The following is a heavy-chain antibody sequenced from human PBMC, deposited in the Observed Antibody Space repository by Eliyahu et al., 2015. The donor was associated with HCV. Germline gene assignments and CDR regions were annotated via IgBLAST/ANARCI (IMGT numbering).Heavy chain of an antibody. J-gene: IGHJ6*04. V-gene: IGHV4-34*01. CDR1: GGSFXGYY. Sequence: QVQLQQWGAGLLKPSETLSLTCAVYGGSFXGYYWSWIRQPPGKGLEWIGEINHSGSTNYNPSLKSRVTISVDTSKNQFSLKLSSVTAADTAVYYCARGQTKRLYTRHYYYGMDVWGKGTTVTVSS. D-gene: IGHD2-2*02. CDR3: ARGQTKRLYTRHYYYGMDV. CDR2: INHSGST.